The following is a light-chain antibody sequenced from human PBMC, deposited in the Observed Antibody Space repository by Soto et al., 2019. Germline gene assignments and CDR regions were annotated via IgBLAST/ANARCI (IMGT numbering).Light chain of an antibody. V-gene: IGKV3-11*01. J-gene: IGKJ4*01. CDR1: QNVGRY. CDR2: DTN. CDR3: QQRSDWL. Sequence: EIVLTQSPATLYLSPGETATLSCRASQNVGRYFAWYQQKRGQAPSLLIYDTNNRATGIPARFSGSGSGTDFSLTISTLKPEDFAVYYCQQRSDWLFGGGTKVEIK.